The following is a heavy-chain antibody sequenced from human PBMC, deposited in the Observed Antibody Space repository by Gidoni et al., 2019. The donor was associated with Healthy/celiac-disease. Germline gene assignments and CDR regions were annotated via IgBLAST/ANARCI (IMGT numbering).Heavy chain of an antibody. CDR1: GFPFSSYS. CDR2: IRSSSSTI. Sequence: EVPLVESGGGLVQPGGSLRLSCAASGFPFSSYSMNWVRQAPGKGLEWVSYIRSSSSTIYYADSVKGRFTISRDNAKNSLYLQMNSLRDEDTAVYYCARDSVTLGNMDVWGKGTTVTVSS. CDR3: ARDSVTLGNMDV. V-gene: IGHV3-48*02. J-gene: IGHJ6*03. D-gene: IGHD3-10*01.